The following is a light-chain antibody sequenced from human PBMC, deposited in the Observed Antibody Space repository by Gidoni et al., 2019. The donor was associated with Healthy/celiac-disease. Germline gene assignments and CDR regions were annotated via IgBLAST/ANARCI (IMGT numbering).Light chain of an antibody. J-gene: IGKJ5*01. V-gene: IGKV4-1*01. CDR1: QSVLYSSNNKNY. CDR2: WAS. Sequence: DIVMTQSPDSLAVSLGERATINCKSSQSVLYSSNNKNYLAWYQQKPGQPPKLLIYWASSRESGVPDRFSGSWSGTDFTLTISSLQAEDVAVYYCQQYYSTPITFGPGTRLEIK. CDR3: QQYYSTPIT.